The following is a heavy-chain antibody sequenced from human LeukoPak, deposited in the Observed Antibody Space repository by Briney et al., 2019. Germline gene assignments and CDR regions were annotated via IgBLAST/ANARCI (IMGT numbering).Heavy chain of an antibody. Sequence: SETLSLTCTVSGGSISSSSYYWGWIRQPPGKGLEWIGSIYYSGSTYYNPSLKSRVTISVDTSKNQFSLKLSSVTAADTAVYYCARIMGPAYCGGDCYSGWFDPWGQGTLVTVSS. V-gene: IGHV4-39*07. J-gene: IGHJ5*02. CDR2: IYYSGST. D-gene: IGHD2-21*02. CDR1: GGSISSSSYY. CDR3: ARIMGPAYCGGDCYSGWFDP.